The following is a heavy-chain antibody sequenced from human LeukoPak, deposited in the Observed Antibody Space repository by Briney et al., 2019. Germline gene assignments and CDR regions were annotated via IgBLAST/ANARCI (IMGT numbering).Heavy chain of an antibody. V-gene: IGHV3-48*03. CDR2: ISSSGSII. Sequence: GGSLRLSCAASGFTFSGYEMNWVRQAPGKGLEWVSYISSSGSIIYYADSLRGRFIISRDNAKNSLYLQMNSLRAEDTAVYYCAREADYWGQGTLVTVSS. CDR1: GFTFSGYE. J-gene: IGHJ4*02. CDR3: AREADY.